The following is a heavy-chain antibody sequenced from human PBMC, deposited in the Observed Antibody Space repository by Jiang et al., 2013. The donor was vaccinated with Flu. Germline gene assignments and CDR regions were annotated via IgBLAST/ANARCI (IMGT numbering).Heavy chain of an antibody. CDR1: GYTFTSYG. V-gene: IGHV1-18*04. CDR2: ISAYNGNT. Sequence: GAEVKKPGASVKVSCKASGYTFTSYGISWVRQAPGQGLEWMGWISAYNGNTNYAQKLQGRVTMTTDTSTSTAYMELRSLRSDDTAVYYCVVHYDSSGYYDNWFDPWGQGTLVTVSS. D-gene: IGHD3-22*01. J-gene: IGHJ5*02. CDR3: VVHYDSSGYYDNWFDP.